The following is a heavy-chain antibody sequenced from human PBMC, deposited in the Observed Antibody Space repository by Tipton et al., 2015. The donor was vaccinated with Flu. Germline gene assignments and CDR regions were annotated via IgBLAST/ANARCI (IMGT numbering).Heavy chain of an antibody. V-gene: IGHV4-38-2*01. Sequence: TLSLTCSVSGDSVVSDYYWGWIRQPPGKGLEWIGSVSHSGSTYYNPSLKSRVTISIDTFKTQFSLRLSSVTAADTAVYYCVRLTYYYGSGTSDFWGQGTLVTVSS. CDR1: GDSVVSDYY. J-gene: IGHJ4*02. D-gene: IGHD3-10*01. CDR2: VSHSGST. CDR3: VRLTYYYGSGTSDF.